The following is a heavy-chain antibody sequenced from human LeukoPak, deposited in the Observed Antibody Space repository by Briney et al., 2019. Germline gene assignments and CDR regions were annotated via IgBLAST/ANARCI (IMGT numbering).Heavy chain of an antibody. Sequence: PGGSLRLSCAASGFTFSTYWMSWVRQAPGKGLEWVANTKEDGGEKYYVDSVKGRFTISRDNSKNTLYLQMNSLRAEDTAVYYCAKERGTAMVRSYYMDVWGKGTTVTVSS. CDR1: GFTFSTYW. V-gene: IGHV3-7*03. CDR3: AKERGTAMVRSYYMDV. CDR2: TKEDGGEK. D-gene: IGHD5-18*01. J-gene: IGHJ6*03.